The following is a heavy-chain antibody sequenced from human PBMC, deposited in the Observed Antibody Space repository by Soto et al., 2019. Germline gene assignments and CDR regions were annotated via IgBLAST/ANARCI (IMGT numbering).Heavy chain of an antibody. CDR2: IYYSGST. CDR1: GGSISSGDYY. Sequence: SETLSLTCTVSGGSISSGDYYWSWIRQPPGKGLEWIGYIYYSGSTYYNPSLKSRVTISVDTSKNQFSLKLSSVTAADTAVYYCARSLDYYDSSGYYETEYFQHWGQGALVTVSS. V-gene: IGHV4-30-4*01. CDR3: ARSLDYYDSSGYYETEYFQH. D-gene: IGHD3-22*01. J-gene: IGHJ1*01.